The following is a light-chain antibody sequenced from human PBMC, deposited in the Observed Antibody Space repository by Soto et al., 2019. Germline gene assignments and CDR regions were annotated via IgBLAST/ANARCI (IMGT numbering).Light chain of an antibody. CDR2: KAS. CDR3: QQYNSYWT. Sequence: DIQMTQSPSTLSASVGDRVTMTCRACQSISIWLAWYQQKPGKAPKLLIYKASSLESGVPSRFSGSGSGTEFTLTISSLQPDDFATYYCQQYNSYWTFGQGTKVEIK. CDR1: QSISIW. J-gene: IGKJ1*01. V-gene: IGKV1-5*03.